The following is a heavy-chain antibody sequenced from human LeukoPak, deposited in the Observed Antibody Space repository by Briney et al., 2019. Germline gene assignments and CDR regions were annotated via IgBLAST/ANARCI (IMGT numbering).Heavy chain of an antibody. D-gene: IGHD3-3*01. J-gene: IGHJ3*02. CDR3: AKDLRVVGAFDI. CDR1: GFPFSSYA. V-gene: IGHV3-23*01. Sequence: PGGSLRLSCAASGFPFSSYAMSWVRQAPGKGLEWVSAIGGSGGSTYYADSVKGRFTISRDNSKNTLYPQMNSLRAKDTAVYYCAKDLRVVGAFDIWGQGTMVTVSS. CDR2: IGGSGGST.